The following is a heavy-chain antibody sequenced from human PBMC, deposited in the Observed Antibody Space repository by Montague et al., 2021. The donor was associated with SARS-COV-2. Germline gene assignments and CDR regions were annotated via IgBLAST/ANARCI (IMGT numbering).Heavy chain of an antibody. CDR1: GDSISSYY. V-gene: IGHV4-59*01. CDR2: IYYDGRT. Sequence: SDTLSLTCTVSGDSISSYYWSWIRQPPGKGLEWIGYIYYDGRTAXNPSLKSRVTISKDTCKNQFFLKVTSVTAADTAVYYCTRDQLGIRYWGQGMLVTVSS. CDR3: TRDQLGIRY. D-gene: IGHD3-16*01. J-gene: IGHJ4*02.